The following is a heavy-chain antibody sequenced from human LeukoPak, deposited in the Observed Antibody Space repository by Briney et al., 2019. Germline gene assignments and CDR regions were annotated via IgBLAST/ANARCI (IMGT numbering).Heavy chain of an antibody. V-gene: IGHV3-74*01. CDR3: ARDLYYCEVFDY. D-gene: IGHD4-17*01. J-gene: IGHJ4*02. CDR2: INSDGSST. CDR1: GFTFSSYW. Sequence: PGESLRLSCAASGFTFSSYWMHWVRQAPGKGLVSVSRINSDGSSTSYADSVKGRFTISRDNAKNTLYLQMNSLRAEDTAVYYCARDLYYCEVFDYWGQGTLVTVSS.